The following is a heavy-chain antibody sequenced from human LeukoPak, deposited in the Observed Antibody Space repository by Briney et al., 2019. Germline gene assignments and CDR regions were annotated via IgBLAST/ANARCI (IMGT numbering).Heavy chain of an antibody. V-gene: IGHV4-4*02. Sequence: RTSETLSLTCAVSGGSISRSNWWSWVRQPPGKGLEWIGEIYHSGSTNYNPSLKSRVTISVDKSKNQFSLKLSSVTAADTAVYYCARGGGSGWTLDYWGQGTLVTVSS. D-gene: IGHD6-19*01. CDR1: GGSISRSNW. J-gene: IGHJ4*02. CDR3: ARGGGSGWTLDY. CDR2: IYHSGST.